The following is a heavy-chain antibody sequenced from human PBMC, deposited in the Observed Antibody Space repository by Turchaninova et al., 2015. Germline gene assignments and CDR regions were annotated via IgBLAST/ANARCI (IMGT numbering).Heavy chain of an antibody. CDR2: NIEYNGNK. Sequence: QVQLVQSGAEVKKPGASVKVSCKASGYTFTSSGMSWGRQATGKGREWRGGNIEYNGNKNNAQKLQGRVTMTTDTSTSTAYMELRSLRSDDTAVYYCARDKREDIVVVVAATSTRRLDYWGQGTLVTVSS. CDR1: GYTFTSSG. V-gene: IGHV1-18*04. CDR3: ARDKREDIVVVVAATSTRRLDY. D-gene: IGHD2-15*01. J-gene: IGHJ4*02.